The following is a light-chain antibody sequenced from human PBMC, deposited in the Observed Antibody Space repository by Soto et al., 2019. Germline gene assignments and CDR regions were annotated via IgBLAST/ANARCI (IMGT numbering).Light chain of an antibody. CDR1: QTISSW. V-gene: IGKV1-5*03. CDR2: KAS. J-gene: IGKJ1*01. Sequence: DIQMTQSPSTLSGSVGDRVTITCRASQTISSWLAWYQQTPGKAPKLLIYKASTLKSVVPSRFSGSGSGREFTLTISSLQPDDFATYYCQHYKSYSEAFGQGAKVDIK. CDR3: QHYKSYSEA.